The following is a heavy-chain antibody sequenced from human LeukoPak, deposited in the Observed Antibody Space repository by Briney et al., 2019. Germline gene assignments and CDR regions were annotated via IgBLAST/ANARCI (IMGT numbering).Heavy chain of an antibody. V-gene: IGHV4-59*01. CDR1: GGSISSYY. CDR3: ARTTVYGSGDS. CDR2: VYDSGST. D-gene: IGHD3-10*01. J-gene: IGHJ4*02. Sequence: PSETLSLTCTVSGGSISSYYRSWIRQPPGKGLEWIGYVYDSGSTNYNPSLKSRVTISVDASKNQFSLKLSSVTAADTAVYYCARTTVYGSGDSWGQGTLVTVSS.